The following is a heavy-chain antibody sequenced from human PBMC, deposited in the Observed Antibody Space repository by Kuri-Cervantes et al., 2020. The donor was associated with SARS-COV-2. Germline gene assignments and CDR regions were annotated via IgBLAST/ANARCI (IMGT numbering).Heavy chain of an antibody. CDR2: ISGSGGST. J-gene: IGHJ4*02. Sequence: GGSLRLSCAASGFTFSSYGMHWVRQAPGKGLEWVSAISGSGGSTYYADSVKGRFTTSRDNSKNTLYLQMNSLRAEDTAVYYCAKDPLHYDSYDSWSGYYTGYFDYWGQGTLVTVSS. CDR3: AKDPLHYDSYDSWSGYYTGYFDY. D-gene: IGHD3-3*01. V-gene: IGHV3-23*01. CDR1: GFTFSSYG.